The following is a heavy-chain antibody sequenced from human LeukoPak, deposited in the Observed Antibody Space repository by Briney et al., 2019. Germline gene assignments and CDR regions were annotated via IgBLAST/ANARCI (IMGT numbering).Heavy chain of an antibody. CDR3: ARGRYCTTTRCYTFDY. CDR1: GFAFPTYW. D-gene: IGHD2-2*02. Sequence: GGSLRLSCAASGFAFPTYWMGWVRQAPGKGLEWVATIKEDGTQKYYVDSVKGRLTISRDNAKNSLFLQMNSLTAEDTAVYYCARGRYCTTTRCYTFDYWGQGALVTVSS. V-gene: IGHV3-7*05. CDR2: IKEDGTQK. J-gene: IGHJ4*02.